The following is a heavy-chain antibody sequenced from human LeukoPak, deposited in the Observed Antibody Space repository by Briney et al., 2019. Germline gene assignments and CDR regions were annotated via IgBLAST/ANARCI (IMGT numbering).Heavy chain of an antibody. J-gene: IGHJ4*02. CDR1: GFAFSNAW. V-gene: IGHV3-15*01. CDR2: IKSKTDGGTT. D-gene: IGHD1-26*01. CDR3: TTDSRRELFDY. Sequence: GGPLRLSRAASGFAFSNAWMSWVRQAPGKGLEWVGRIKSKTDGGTTDYAAPVKGRFTISRDDSKNTLYLQMNSLKTEDTAVYYCTTDSRRELFDYWGQGPLVTVSS.